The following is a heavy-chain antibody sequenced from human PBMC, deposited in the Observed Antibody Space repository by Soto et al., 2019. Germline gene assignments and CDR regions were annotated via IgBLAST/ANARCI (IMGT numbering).Heavy chain of an antibody. CDR1: GLTFSSYA. CDR3: AKSTVGTLYGFDY. V-gene: IGHV3-23*01. D-gene: IGHD1-1*01. J-gene: IGHJ4*02. CDR2: ISGSGGST. Sequence: GGSLRLSCAASGLTFSSYAMSWVRQAPGKGLEWVSAISGSGGSTYYADSVKGRFTISRDNSKNTLYLQMNSLRAEDTAVYYCAKSTVGTLYGFDYWGQGTLVTVSS.